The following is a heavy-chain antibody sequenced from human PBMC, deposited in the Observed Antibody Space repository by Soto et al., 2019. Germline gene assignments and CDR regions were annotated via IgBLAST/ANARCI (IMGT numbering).Heavy chain of an antibody. CDR3: AKPGGYSYARGWFDP. D-gene: IGHD5-18*01. CDR1: GFTFSSYV. CDR2: ISGSGGST. Sequence: EVQLLESGGDLVQPGGSLRLSCVASGFTFSSYVMNWVRQAPGKGLEWVSAISGSGGSTYYADSVKGRFTISRDNSNETLYLQMNSLRVEDTAVYYCAKPGGYSYARGWFDPWGQGTLVTVSS. V-gene: IGHV3-23*01. J-gene: IGHJ5*02.